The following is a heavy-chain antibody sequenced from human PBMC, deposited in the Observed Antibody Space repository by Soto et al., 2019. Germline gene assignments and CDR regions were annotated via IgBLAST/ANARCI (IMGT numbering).Heavy chain of an antibody. Sequence: EVQLLESGGGLVQPGGSLRLSCAASGFTFSSYAMSWVRQAPGKGLEWVSVISGSGDSTYYAASVKGRFNISRDNAKNTLYLQMSSLSAEDWAVYYCAKGRDGAAAGPTKFYGMDVWSQGTTVTVSS. D-gene: IGHD6-13*01. CDR3: AKGRDGAAAGPTKFYGMDV. J-gene: IGHJ6*02. V-gene: IGHV3-23*01. CDR2: ISGSGDST. CDR1: GFTFSSYA.